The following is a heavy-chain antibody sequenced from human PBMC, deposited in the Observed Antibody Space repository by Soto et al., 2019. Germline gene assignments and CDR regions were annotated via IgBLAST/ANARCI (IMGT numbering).Heavy chain of an antibody. CDR3: ASDRSSGWDQGYGMDV. CDR2: ISAYNGNT. V-gene: IGHV1-18*01. D-gene: IGHD6-19*01. J-gene: IGHJ6*02. CDR1: GYTFTSYG. Sequence: ASVKVSCKASGYTFTSYGISWVRQAPGQGLEWMGWISAYNGNTNYAQKLQGRVTMTTDTSTSTAYMELRSLRSDDTAVYYCASDRSSGWDQGYGMDVWGQGTTVTVSS.